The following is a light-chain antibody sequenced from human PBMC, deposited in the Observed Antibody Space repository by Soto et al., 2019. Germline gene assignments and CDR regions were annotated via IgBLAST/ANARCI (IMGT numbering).Light chain of an antibody. Sequence: EIVLTQSPGTLSLSPGERATLSCRASQSVSSTYLAWYQPKPGQAPRLLIYGASSRATGIPDRFSGSGSGTDFSLTIRGLEPDDFAVYYCQKYGNFWKSGQGTKVDIK. CDR1: QSVSSTY. CDR3: QKYGNFWK. CDR2: GAS. J-gene: IGKJ1*01. V-gene: IGKV3-20*01.